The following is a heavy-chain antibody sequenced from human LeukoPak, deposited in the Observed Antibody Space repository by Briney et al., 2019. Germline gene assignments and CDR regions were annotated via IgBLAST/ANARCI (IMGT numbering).Heavy chain of an antibody. V-gene: IGHV3-21*01. CDR3: ARDIAGLSDY. CDR2: ISSGSSYI. D-gene: IGHD2-15*01. J-gene: IGHJ4*02. Sequence: GGSLRLSCAASGFTFSSYWVHWVRQAPGKGLEWVSSISSGSSYIYYADSLKGRITISRDNAKNSLYLQMNSLRAEDTAVYYCARDIAGLSDYWGQGTLVTVSS. CDR1: GFTFSSYW.